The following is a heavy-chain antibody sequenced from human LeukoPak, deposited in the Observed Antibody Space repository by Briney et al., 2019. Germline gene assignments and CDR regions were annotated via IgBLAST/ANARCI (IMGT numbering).Heavy chain of an antibody. CDR3: AGEHDYGDFAFDY. V-gene: IGHV3-53*01. Sequence: GWSLRLSCAVSGFTVSTNCMSWVRQARGKGLEGVSVIYADGSTFYADSVKGRFTISRDHSKNTLDLQMSRPRAEDTTAYYCAGEHDYGDFAFDYWGQGTLVTVSS. D-gene: IGHD4-17*01. CDR1: GFTVSTNC. CDR2: IYADGST. J-gene: IGHJ4*02.